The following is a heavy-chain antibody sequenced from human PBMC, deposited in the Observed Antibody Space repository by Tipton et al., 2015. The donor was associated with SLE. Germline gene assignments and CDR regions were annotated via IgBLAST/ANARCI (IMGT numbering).Heavy chain of an antibody. D-gene: IGHD3-3*01. CDR3: ARATGDFGVAKGFDY. V-gene: IGHV3-48*03. CDR2: ISSSGSTI. CDR1: GFTFSSYE. J-gene: IGHJ4*02. Sequence: SLRLSCAASGFTFSSYEMNWVRQAPGKGLEWVSYISSSGSTIYYADSVKGRFTISRDNAKNSLYLQMNSLRAEDTAVYYCARATGDFGVAKGFDYWGQGTLVTVSP.